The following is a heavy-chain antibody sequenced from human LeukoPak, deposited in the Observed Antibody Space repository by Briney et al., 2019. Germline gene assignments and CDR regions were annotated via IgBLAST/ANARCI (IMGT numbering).Heavy chain of an antibody. CDR3: ARGRDITGGDFDY. CDR2: IYTSGST. CDR1: GCSISSYY. D-gene: IGHD2-8*02. Sequence: SETLSLTCTVSGCSISSYYWSWLRQPAGKGLECIGRIYTSGSTNYNPSLKSRVTMSVDTSKNQFSLKLSSVTAADTAVYYCARGRDITGGDFDYWGQGTLVTVSS. V-gene: IGHV4-4*07. J-gene: IGHJ4*02.